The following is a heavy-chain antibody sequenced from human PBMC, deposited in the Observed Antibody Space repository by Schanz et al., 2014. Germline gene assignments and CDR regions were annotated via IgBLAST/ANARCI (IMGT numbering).Heavy chain of an antibody. CDR1: GYTFTSYV. J-gene: IGHJ4*02. D-gene: IGHD2-21*01. Sequence: QVQLVQSGAEVKKPGASVKVSCKASGYTFTSYVINWVRQATGQGLEWMGIINPSGGSTSYAQKFQGRVTMTEDTSTGTAYMELRSLTSEDTAVYYCATGPHIVVAFDYWGQGTLVTVSS. CDR3: ATGPHIVVAFDY. CDR2: INPSGGST. V-gene: IGHV1-46*01.